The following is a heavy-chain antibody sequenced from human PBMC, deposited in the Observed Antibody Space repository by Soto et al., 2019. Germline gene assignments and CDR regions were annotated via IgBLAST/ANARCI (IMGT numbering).Heavy chain of an antibody. V-gene: IGHV3-30*03. CDR2: ISYDGSNK. D-gene: IGHD3-9*01. J-gene: IGHJ5*02. Sequence: GGSLRLSCAASGFTFSSYGMHWVRQAPGKGLEWVAVISYDGSNKYYADSVKGRFTISRDNSKNTLYLQMNSLRAEDTAVYYCARDHFRYYDILTGYNWFDPWGQGTLVTVSS. CDR1: GFTFSSYG. CDR3: ARDHFRYYDILTGYNWFDP.